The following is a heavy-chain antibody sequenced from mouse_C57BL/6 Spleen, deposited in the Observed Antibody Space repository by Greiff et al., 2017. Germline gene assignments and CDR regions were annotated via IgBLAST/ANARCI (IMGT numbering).Heavy chain of an antibody. Sequence: EVKVVESGGGLVKPGGSLKLSCAASGFTFSDYGMHWVRQAPENGLEWVAYISSGSSTIYYAETVKCRFTISRDNAKNTLFLQMTSLRSEDTAMYYCARGNYYAMDYWGQGTSVTVSS. CDR3: ARGNYYAMDY. V-gene: IGHV5-17*01. CDR1: GFTFSDYG. J-gene: IGHJ4*01. CDR2: ISSGSSTI. D-gene: IGHD2-1*01.